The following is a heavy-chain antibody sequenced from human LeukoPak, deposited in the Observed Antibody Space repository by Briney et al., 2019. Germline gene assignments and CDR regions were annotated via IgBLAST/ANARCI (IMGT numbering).Heavy chain of an antibody. CDR3: AREMATNSYGMDV. CDR1: GFTFSDYY. D-gene: IGHD5-24*01. CDR2: ISYDGSNK. J-gene: IGHJ6*02. V-gene: IGHV3-30-3*01. Sequence: GGSLRLSCAASGFTFSDYYMSWIRQAPGKGLEWVAVISYDGSNKYYADSVKGRFTISRDNSKNTLYLQMNSLRAEDTAVYYCAREMATNSYGMDVWGQGTTVTVSS.